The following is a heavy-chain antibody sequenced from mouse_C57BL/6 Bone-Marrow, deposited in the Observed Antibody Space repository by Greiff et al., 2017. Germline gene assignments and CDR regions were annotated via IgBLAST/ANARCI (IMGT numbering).Heavy chain of an antibody. D-gene: IGHD1-1*01. J-gene: IGHJ1*03. CDR2: IWSGGST. CDR3: ARKDYYGSFWYFDV. Sequence: VQLQQSGPGLVQPSQSLSITCTVSGFSLTSYGVHWVRQSPGKGLEWLGVIWSGGSTDYNAAFISRLSISKDNSKSQVFFKMNSLQADDTAIYYCARKDYYGSFWYFDVWGTGTTVTVSS. V-gene: IGHV2-2*01. CDR1: GFSLTSYG.